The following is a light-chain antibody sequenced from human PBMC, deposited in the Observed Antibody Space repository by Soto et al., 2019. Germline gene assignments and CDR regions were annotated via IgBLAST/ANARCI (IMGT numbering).Light chain of an antibody. CDR1: SSNIGTNY. Sequence: QSVLTQPPSVSAAPGQKVTISCSGSSSNIGTNYVAWYQHLPGTAPKLMIYEVSKRPSGVPDRFSGSKSGNTASLTVSGLQAEDEADYYCSSYANNNNFKFVFGTGTKVTVL. CDR3: SSYANNNNFKFV. J-gene: IGLJ1*01. CDR2: EVS. V-gene: IGLV2-8*01.